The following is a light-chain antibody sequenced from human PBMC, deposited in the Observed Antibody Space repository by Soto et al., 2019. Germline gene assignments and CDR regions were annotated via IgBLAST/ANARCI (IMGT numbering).Light chain of an antibody. CDR2: DAS. V-gene: IGKV1-5*01. Sequence: DIEMTQSPSTVSASVGDTVPVTCCASQSVSRWLAWYQQKPWEAPKLLIYDASALPRGVPSRFSGSGSGTKFTLTIASLQPDDFATYYCQQYETFSGTFGPGTKVDI. J-gene: IGKJ1*01. CDR1: QSVSRW. CDR3: QQYETFSGT.